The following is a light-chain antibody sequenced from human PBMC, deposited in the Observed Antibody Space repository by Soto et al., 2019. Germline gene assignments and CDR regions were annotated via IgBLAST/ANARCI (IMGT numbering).Light chain of an antibody. CDR2: HAS. Sequence: EIVLTQSPATLSLSPGERATLSCRASQTVSGQLAWYQQKPGQAPRLLIYHASHRATGIPARFIAGGYGTHFTLTTSGLEPEDFAVYYCQQRSDWLTFVGGTKVEIK. J-gene: IGKJ4*01. V-gene: IGKV3-11*01. CDR1: QTVSGQ. CDR3: QQRSDWLT.